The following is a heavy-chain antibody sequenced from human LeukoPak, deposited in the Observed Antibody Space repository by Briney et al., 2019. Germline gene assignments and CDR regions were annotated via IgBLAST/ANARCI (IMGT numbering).Heavy chain of an antibody. Sequence: SQTLSLTCTVSGGSISSGDYYWSWIRQPPGKGLEWIGYIYYSGSTYYNPSFKSRVTISVDTSKNQFSLKLSSVTAADTAVYYCARETVPAATTNWFDPWGQGALVTVSS. J-gene: IGHJ5*02. CDR3: ARETVPAATTNWFDP. CDR1: GGSISSGDYY. V-gene: IGHV4-30-4*08. D-gene: IGHD2-2*01. CDR2: IYYSGST.